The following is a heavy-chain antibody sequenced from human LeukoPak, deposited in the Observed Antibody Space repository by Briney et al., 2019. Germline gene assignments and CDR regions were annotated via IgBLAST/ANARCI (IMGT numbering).Heavy chain of an antibody. Sequence: GASVKVSCKASGYTFIGYYMHWVRQAPGQGLEWMGWISRNSGGTNYAQKFQGRVTMTRDTSISTVYMELSSLRSDDTAVYYCARADLSPTYDYVWGSYRYGYFDYWGQGTLVTVSS. V-gene: IGHV1-2*02. CDR3: ARADLSPTYDYVWGSYRYGYFDY. CDR1: GYTFIGYY. CDR2: ISRNSGGT. D-gene: IGHD3-16*02. J-gene: IGHJ4*02.